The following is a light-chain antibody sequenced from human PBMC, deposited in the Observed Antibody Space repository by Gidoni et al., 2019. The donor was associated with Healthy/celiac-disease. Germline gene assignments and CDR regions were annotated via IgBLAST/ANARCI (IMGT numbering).Light chain of an antibody. J-gene: IGKJ1*01. CDR3: QQYYSTPQT. V-gene: IGKV4-1*01. Sequence: DIVMTQYPDSLAVSLGERATINCKSSQSVLYSSNNNNYLAWYQQKPGQPPKLLIYWASTRESGVPDRFSGSGSGTDFTLTISSLQAEDVAVYYCQQYYSTPQTFGPGTKVEIK. CDR2: WAS. CDR1: QSVLYSSNNNNY.